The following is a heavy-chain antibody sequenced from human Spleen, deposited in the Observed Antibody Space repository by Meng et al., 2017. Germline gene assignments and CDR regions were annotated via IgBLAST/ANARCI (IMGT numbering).Heavy chain of an antibody. J-gene: IGHJ5*02. D-gene: IGHD3-22*01. Sequence: QVQLQESGPGLVKPSEALYLTLSVSGGSISTSGYYWGWIRQSPGKGLEWIGSIGHSGFTYYTPSVKSRVTVSIDTSKSQFSLKLTSVTAADTAVYFCVRSSAWVRTGFDPWGQGTLVTVSS. CDR2: IGHSGFT. CDR3: VRSSAWVRTGFDP. CDR1: GGSISTSGYY. V-gene: IGHV4-39*01.